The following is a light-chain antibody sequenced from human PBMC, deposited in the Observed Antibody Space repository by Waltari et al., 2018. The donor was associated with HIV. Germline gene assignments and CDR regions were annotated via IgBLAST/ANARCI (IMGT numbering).Light chain of an antibody. V-gene: IGLV3-21*04. J-gene: IGLJ2*01. CDR3: QVWDSSGDHPL. CDR2: DDS. CDR1: NIASQS. Sequence: SYVLTQPPSVSVAPGKTARITCGGNNIASQSVLWYQDKPGQAPELVISDDSDRPSGIPERFSGSNSGNTATLTISRVEAGDEADYYCQVWDSSGDHPLFGGGTKLTVL.